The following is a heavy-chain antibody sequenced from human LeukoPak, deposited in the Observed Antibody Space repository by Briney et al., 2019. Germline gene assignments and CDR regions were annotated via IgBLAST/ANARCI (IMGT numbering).Heavy chain of an antibody. D-gene: IGHD3-22*01. CDR3: ARDDDSSEY. V-gene: IGHV1-2*06. Sequence: ASVKVSCKASGYTFTGSYINWVRQAPGQGLEWMGRINPNSGDTNVAQKFQGRLTMTRNTSISTTYMELSSLRSEDTAVYYCARDDDSSEYWGQGTLVTVSS. CDR1: GYTFTGSY. CDR2: INPNSGDT. J-gene: IGHJ4*02.